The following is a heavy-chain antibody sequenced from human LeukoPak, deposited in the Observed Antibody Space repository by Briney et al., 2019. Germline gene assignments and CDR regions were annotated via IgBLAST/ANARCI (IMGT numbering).Heavy chain of an antibody. Sequence: SETLSFTCAVYGGSFSDDDWSWVRQSPRKGLEWIGEINQSGRTTYNPSLSSRVTISIDTSKNQCSLKLTSVTAADTAVYYCARGGYCTAFSCNYHYGMDVWGRGTPVTVSS. V-gene: IGHV4-34*01. D-gene: IGHD2-8*02. CDR3: ARGGYCTAFSCNYHYGMDV. CDR1: GGSFSDDD. J-gene: IGHJ6*02. CDR2: INQSGRT.